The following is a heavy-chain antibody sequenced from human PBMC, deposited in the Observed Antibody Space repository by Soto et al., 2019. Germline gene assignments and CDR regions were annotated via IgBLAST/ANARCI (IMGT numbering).Heavy chain of an antibody. CDR1: GFSLSTSGMR. V-gene: IGHV2-70*04. J-gene: IGHJ4*02. CDR3: ARDSAAGTGLGY. Sequence: SGPTLVNPTQTLTLTCTFSGFSLSTSGMRVSWIRQPPGKALEWLARIDWDDDKFYSTSLKTRLTISKDTSKNQVVLTMTNMGPVDTATYYCARDSAAGTGLGYWGQGTLVTVSS. CDR2: IDWDDDK. D-gene: IGHD6-13*01.